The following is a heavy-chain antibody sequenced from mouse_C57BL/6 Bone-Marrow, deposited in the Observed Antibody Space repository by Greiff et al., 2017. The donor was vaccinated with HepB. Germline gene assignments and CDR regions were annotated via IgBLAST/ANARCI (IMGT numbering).Heavy chain of an antibody. CDR2: IWSDGST. CDR1: GFSLTSYG. J-gene: IGHJ4*01. Sequence: VKLMELGPGLVAPSQSLSITCTVSGFSLTSYGVHWVRQPPGKGLEWLVVIWSDGSTTYNSALKSRLSISKDNSKSQVFLKMNSLQTDDTAMYYCASYYGNYRYYAMDYWGQGTSVTVSS. V-gene: IGHV2-6*03. CDR3: ASYYGNYRYYAMDY. D-gene: IGHD2-1*01.